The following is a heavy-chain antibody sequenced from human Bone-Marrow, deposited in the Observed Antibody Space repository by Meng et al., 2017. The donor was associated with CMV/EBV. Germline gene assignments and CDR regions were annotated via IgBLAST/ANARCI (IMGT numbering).Heavy chain of an antibody. CDR3: ARGGVVVPAAKSHYFDY. Sequence: SETLSLTCAVYGGSFSGYYWSWIRQPPGKGLEWIGEINHSGSTNYNPSLKSRVTISVDTSKNQFSLKLSSVTAADTAVYYCARGGVVVPAAKSHYFDYWGEATLAASSS. V-gene: IGHV4-34*01. CDR2: INHSGST. J-gene: IGHJ4*02. CDR1: GGSFSGYY. D-gene: IGHD2-2*01.